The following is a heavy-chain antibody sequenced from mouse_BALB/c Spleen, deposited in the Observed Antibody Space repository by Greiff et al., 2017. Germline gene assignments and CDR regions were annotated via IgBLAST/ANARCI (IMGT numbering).Heavy chain of an antibody. CDR1: GYTFTSYW. CDR3: TGHCGNDEGWFAY. V-gene: IGHV1S36*01. CDR2: IDPDSGGT. Sequence: VQLQQPGAELVKPGDSVKLSCKASGYTFTSYWMYWVKQRPGRGLEWIGRIDPDSGGTKYNEKFKSKATLTVDKPSSTAYMQLSSLTSEDTAVYASTGHCGNDEGWFAYWGQGTLVTVSA. J-gene: IGHJ3*01. D-gene: IGHD2-2*01.